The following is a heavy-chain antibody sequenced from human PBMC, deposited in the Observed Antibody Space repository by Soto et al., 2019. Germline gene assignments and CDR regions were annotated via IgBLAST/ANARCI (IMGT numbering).Heavy chain of an antibody. J-gene: IGHJ4*02. D-gene: IGHD3-22*01. CDR3: TRDRNYYDSSGYYRESDY. CDR1: GFTFGDYA. V-gene: IGHV3-49*04. Sequence: GGSLRLSCTASGFTFGDYAMSWVRQAPGKGLEWVGFIRSKAYGGTTEYAASVKGRFTISRDDSKSIAYLQMNSLKTEDTAVYYCTRDRNYYDSSGYYRESDYWGQGTLVTVPQ. CDR2: IRSKAYGGTT.